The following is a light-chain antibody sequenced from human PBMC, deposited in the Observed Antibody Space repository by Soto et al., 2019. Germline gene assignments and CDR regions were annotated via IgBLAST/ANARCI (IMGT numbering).Light chain of an antibody. CDR1: QSVGRN. CDR3: QDYNKWTPMYT. J-gene: IGKJ2*01. Sequence: EVVMTQSPATLSVSPGERATLSCRASQSVGRNLAWYQQQPGQAPRVLIYDASTRATGIPARFSGSGSGTEFTLTISRLQSEDFAIYYCQDYNKWTPMYTFGQGTNVDIK. V-gene: IGKV3-15*01. CDR2: DAS.